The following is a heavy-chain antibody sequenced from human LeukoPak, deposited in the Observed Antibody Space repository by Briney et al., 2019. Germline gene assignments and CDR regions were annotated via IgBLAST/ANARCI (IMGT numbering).Heavy chain of an antibody. CDR3: ASHHLYSSSSSLDY. Sequence: PGGSLRLSCPASGFTFSSYSMNWVRQAPGKVLGWVSSISSSSSYIYYADSVKGRFTISRDNAKNSLYLQMNSLRAEDTAVYYCASHHLYSSSSSLDYWGQGTLVTVSS. V-gene: IGHV3-21*01. CDR1: GFTFSSYS. D-gene: IGHD6-13*01. CDR2: ISSSSSYI. J-gene: IGHJ4*02.